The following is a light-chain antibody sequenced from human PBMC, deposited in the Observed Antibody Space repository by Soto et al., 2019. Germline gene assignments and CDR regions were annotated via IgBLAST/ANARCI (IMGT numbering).Light chain of an antibody. CDR1: QSISSW. V-gene: IGKV1-5*03. CDR3: QQYNSYSRA. CDR2: KAS. J-gene: IGKJ1*01. Sequence: DIQMTQYPSTLSASVGDRVTITCRASQSISSWLAWYQQKPGKAPKLLIYKASSLESGVPSRFSGSGSGTEFTLTISSLQPDDFATYYCQQYNSYSRAFGQGTKGEIK.